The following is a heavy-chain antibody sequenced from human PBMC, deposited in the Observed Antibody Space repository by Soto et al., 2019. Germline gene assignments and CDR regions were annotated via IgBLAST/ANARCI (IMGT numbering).Heavy chain of an antibody. CDR2: ISGSGGST. Sequence: EVQLLESGGGLVQPGGSLRLSCAASGFTFSSYAMSWVRQAPGKGLEWVSGISGSGGSTYYADSVTGRFTISRDNSKNTLYLQMNTLRAEDTALYCCATLVVVATLFSRRFNGVDYWGQGTLVTVSS. CDR1: GFTFSSYA. D-gene: IGHD2-15*01. J-gene: IGHJ4*02. CDR3: ATLVVVATLFSRRFNGVDY. V-gene: IGHV3-23*01.